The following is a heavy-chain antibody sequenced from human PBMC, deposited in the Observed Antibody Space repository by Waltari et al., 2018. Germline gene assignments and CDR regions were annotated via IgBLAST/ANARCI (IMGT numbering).Heavy chain of an antibody. Sequence: EVQLVESGGGLVQPGGSLRLSCAAYGFTFSSYSMNWVRQAPGKGLEWISYIRSSRDNIYYADSVKGRFTISRDNAKNSLYLQMSSMGVEDTAVYYCARGEYSLTYWGQGTLVTVPS. CDR1: GFTFSSYS. J-gene: IGHJ4*02. V-gene: IGHV3-48*04. D-gene: IGHD6-6*01. CDR3: ARGEYSLTY. CDR2: IRSSRDNI.